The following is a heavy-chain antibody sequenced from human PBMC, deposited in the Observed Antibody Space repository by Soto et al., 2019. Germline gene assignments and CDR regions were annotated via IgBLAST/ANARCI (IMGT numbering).Heavy chain of an antibody. J-gene: IGHJ4*02. V-gene: IGHV4-59*01. CDR2: IYYSGST. CDR3: ARALRDDYGPPDWGYYFDY. D-gene: IGHD4-17*01. CDR1: GGSISSYC. Sequence: SETLSLTCTVSGGSISSYCWSWLRQPPGKGLEWIGYIYYSGSTNYNPSLKSRVTISVDTSKNQSSLKLSSVTAADTAVYYCARALRDDYGPPDWGYYFDYWGQGTLVTVSS.